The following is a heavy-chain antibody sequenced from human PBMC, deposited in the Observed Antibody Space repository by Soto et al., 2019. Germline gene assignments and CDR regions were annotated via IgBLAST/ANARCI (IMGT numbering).Heavy chain of an antibody. D-gene: IGHD3-16*01. CDR3: AKGGLGDYYYYALDV. J-gene: IGHJ6*02. Sequence: VQLLESGGRSVKPGGSLRLSCAAAVLTFRTFAMNWVRQAPGKGLEWVSGISGSGGRTYYSDSVKGRFTLSRDNSKNTLYLQMNSLRPEDTAVYYCAKGGLGDYYYYALDVWGQGTTVTVSS. CDR1: VLTFRTFA. V-gene: IGHV3-23*01. CDR2: ISGSGGRT.